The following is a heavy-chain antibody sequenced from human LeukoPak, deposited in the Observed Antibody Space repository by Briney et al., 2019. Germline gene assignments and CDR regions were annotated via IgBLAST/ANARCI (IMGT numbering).Heavy chain of an antibody. Sequence: GGSLRLSCAASGFTFSSYAMSWVRQAPGKGLRWVSAISGSGGSTYYADSVKGRFTISRDNSKNTLYLQMNSLRAEDTAVYYCAKDLGSGTLLSSWFDPWGQGTLVTVSS. CDR2: ISGSGGST. D-gene: IGHD3-10*02. CDR3: AKDLGSGTLLSSWFDP. J-gene: IGHJ5*02. V-gene: IGHV3-23*01. CDR1: GFTFSSYA.